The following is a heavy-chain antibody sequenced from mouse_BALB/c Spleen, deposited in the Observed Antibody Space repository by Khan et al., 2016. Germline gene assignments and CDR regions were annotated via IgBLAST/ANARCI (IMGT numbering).Heavy chain of an antibody. CDR1: GYSITSDYA. Sequence: EVELVESGPGLVKPSQSLSLTCTVTGYSITSDYAWNWIRQFPGNKLEWMGYITYSGLTNYNPSPKSRISITRDTSKNQFFLQLLSVTTEDTATYYCAYDGDYAWVSYWGQGTLVTISA. D-gene: IGHD2-3*01. J-gene: IGHJ3*01. V-gene: IGHV3-2*02. CDR2: ITYSGLT. CDR3: AYDGDYAWVSY.